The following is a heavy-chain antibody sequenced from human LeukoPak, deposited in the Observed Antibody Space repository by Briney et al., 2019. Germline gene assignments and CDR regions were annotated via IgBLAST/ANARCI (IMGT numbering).Heavy chain of an antibody. CDR1: GGSISSSSYY. CDR3: ARVVSGGHDAFDI. J-gene: IGHJ3*02. V-gene: IGHV4-39*07. D-gene: IGHD2-15*01. Sequence: SETLSLTCTVSGGSISSSSYYWGWIRQPPGKGLEWIGSIYYSGSTYYNPSLKSRVTISVDTSKNQFSLKLSSVTAADTAVYYCARVVSGGHDAFDIWGQGTMVTVSS. CDR2: IYYSGST.